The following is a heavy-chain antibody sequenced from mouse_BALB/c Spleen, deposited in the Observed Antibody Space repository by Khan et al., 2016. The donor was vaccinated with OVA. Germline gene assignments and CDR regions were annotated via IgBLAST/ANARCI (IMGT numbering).Heavy chain of an antibody. J-gene: IGHJ2*01. CDR1: GYSITSGYA. D-gene: IGHD1-1*01. CDR3: ARGTYSGYYFDY. Sequence: DVKLQESGPGLVKPSQSLSLTCTVTGYSITSGYAWNWIRQFPGNKLEWMGYISYSGGTSYNPSLKSRISITRNTSKNQFFLQLNSVTTEDTATYYCARGTYSGYYFDYWGQGTPLTVSS. V-gene: IGHV3-2*02. CDR2: ISYSGGT.